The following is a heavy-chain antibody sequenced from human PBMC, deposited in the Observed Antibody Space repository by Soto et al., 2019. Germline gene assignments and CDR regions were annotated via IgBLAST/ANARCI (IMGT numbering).Heavy chain of an antibody. V-gene: IGHV6-1*01. D-gene: IGHD5-18*01. CDR1: GDSVSSNSAA. CDR2: TYYRSKWYN. CDR3: ARASLHVDTAMVTGIYYYYGMDV. J-gene: IGHJ6*02. Sequence: QPLSLTCAISGDSVSSNSAAWNWIRQSPSRGLEWLGRTYYRSKWYNDYAVSVKSRITINPDTSKNQFSLQLNSVTPEDTAVYYCARASLHVDTAMVTGIYYYYGMDVWGQGTTVTVSS.